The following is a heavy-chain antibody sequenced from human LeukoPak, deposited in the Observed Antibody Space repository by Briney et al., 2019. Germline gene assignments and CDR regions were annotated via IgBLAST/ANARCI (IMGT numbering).Heavy chain of an antibody. Sequence: GGSLRLSCAASGFTFSSYSMHWVRQAPGKGLEWVAFIRYDGSNQYYAESVKGRFTISRDNSKNTLYLQMISLRAEDTAVYYCAKGTTVTNLPDAFDIWGQGTMVTVSS. V-gene: IGHV3-30*02. D-gene: IGHD4-11*01. CDR2: IRYDGSNQ. CDR3: AKGTTVTNLPDAFDI. CDR1: GFTFSSYS. J-gene: IGHJ3*02.